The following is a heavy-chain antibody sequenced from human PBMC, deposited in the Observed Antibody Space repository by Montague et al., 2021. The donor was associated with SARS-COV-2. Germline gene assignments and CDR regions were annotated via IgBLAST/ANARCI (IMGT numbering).Heavy chain of an antibody. CDR1: GGFMRDYY. CDR2: IYYSGST. CDR3: ARVHYYTGYVDS. J-gene: IGHJ4*02. V-gene: IGHV4-59*01. D-gene: IGHD3-22*01. Sequence: SETLSLTYTVSGGFMRDYYWSWIRQPPGEGLEWIGYIYYSGSTDYNPSPNSRVTLSLDTSKNQFSLNLRSVTAADTAFYYCARVHYYTGYVDSWGQGTLVSVSS.